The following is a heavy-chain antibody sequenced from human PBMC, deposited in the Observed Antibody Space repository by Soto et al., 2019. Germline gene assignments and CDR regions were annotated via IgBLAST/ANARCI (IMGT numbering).Heavy chain of an antibody. V-gene: IGHV3-30*18. D-gene: IGHD6-6*01. CDR1: GFTFSSYG. J-gene: IGHJ6*03. CDR3: AKERAARCAYYYYYMDG. CDR2: ISCDGSNK. Sequence: QVQLVESGGGVVQPGRSLRLSCAASGFTFSSYGMHWVRQAPGKGLEWVAVISCDGSNKYYADSVKGRFTIYRDNSKNSLYLQMNSLGDEDTAVYYCAKERAARCAYYYYYMDGWGKGTTVTVSS.